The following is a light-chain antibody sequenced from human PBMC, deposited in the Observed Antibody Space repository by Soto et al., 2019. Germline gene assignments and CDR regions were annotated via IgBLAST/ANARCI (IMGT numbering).Light chain of an antibody. CDR3: GTWDTSLTVVL. CDR1: SSNIGKNY. Sequence: QAVVTQPPSVSAASGQKVTISCSGGSSNIGKNYVSWYQQLPGTAPKLLIYETNKRPSGIPDRFSGSKSGTSATLGISGLETGDEAHYYCGTWDTSLTVVLFGGGTKVTVL. V-gene: IGLV1-51*02. J-gene: IGLJ2*01. CDR2: ETN.